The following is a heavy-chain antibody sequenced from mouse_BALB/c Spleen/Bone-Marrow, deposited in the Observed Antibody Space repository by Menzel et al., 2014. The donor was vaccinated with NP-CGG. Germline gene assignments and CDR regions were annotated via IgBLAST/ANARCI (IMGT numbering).Heavy chain of an antibody. CDR3: ARREDYDLDY. CDR1: GYAFTNYL. CDR2: INPGSGGT. V-gene: IGHV1-54*01. J-gene: IGHJ2*01. Sequence: QVQLQQPGAELVRPGTSVKVSCKASGYAFTNYLIEWVKQRPGQGLEWIGVINPGSGGTNYNEKFKGKATLTADKSSSTACMQLSSLTSDDSAVYFCARREDYDLDYWGQGTTLTVSS. D-gene: IGHD2-4*01.